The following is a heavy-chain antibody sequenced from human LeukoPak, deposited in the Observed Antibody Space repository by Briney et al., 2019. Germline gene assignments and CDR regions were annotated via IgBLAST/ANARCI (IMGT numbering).Heavy chain of an antibody. Sequence: GGSLRLSCAASGFTFSSYTMHWVRQAPGKGLEWVASIDGSSRYMYYSDSMKGRFTISRANAKNSPYLQINTLRAEDTAVYFCARDWDTDRYFDYWGQGTLVSVSS. CDR2: IDGSSRYM. D-gene: IGHD5-18*01. CDR3: ARDWDTDRYFDY. J-gene: IGHJ4*02. CDR1: GFTFSSYT. V-gene: IGHV3-21*01.